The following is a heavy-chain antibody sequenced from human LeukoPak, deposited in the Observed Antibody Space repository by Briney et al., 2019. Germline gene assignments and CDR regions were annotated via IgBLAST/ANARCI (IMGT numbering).Heavy chain of an antibody. V-gene: IGHV1-8*01. CDR3: AIQEYDLWSGQWGYYYGMDV. D-gene: IGHD3-3*01. CDR2: MNPNSGNT. Sequence: EASVKVSCKASGYTFTSYDINWVRQATGQGLEWMGWMNPNSGNTGYAQKFQGGVTMTRNTSISTAYMELSSLRSEDTAVYYCAIQEYDLWSGQWGYYYGMDVWGQGTTVTVSS. CDR1: GYTFTSYD. J-gene: IGHJ6*02.